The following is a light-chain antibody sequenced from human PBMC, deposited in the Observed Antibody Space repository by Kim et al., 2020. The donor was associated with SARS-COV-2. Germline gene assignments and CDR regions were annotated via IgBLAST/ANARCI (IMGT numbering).Light chain of an antibody. V-gene: IGKV3-15*01. J-gene: IGKJ4*01. CDR2: GAS. CDR1: QSVSSSY. Sequence: EIVLTQSPGTLSLSPGERATLSCRASQSVSSSYLAWYQQKPGQAPRLLIYGASTRATGIPARFSGSGSGTEFTLTISSLQSEDFAVYYCQQYNNWTPLTFGGGTKVDIK. CDR3: QQYNNWTPLT.